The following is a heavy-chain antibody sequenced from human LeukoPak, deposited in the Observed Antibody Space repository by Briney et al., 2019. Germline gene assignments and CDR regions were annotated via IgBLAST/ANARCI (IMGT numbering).Heavy chain of an antibody. CDR3: ARLHSGSYYAY. Sequence: GGSLRLSCAASEFTFSSYEMNWVRQAPGKGLEWVSYISSSGSTVYYADSVKGRFTISRDNAKNSLYLQMNSLRAEDTAVYYCARLHSGSYYAYWGQGTLVTVSS. CDR1: EFTFSSYE. V-gene: IGHV3-48*03. J-gene: IGHJ4*02. CDR2: ISSSGSTV. D-gene: IGHD1-26*01.